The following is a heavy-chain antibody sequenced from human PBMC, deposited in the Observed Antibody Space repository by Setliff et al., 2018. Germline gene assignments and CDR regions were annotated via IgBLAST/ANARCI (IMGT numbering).Heavy chain of an antibody. V-gene: IGHV3-20*04. Sequence: GGSLRLSCAASGFIFDNYGMTWVRQAPGKGLEWVSSTNWSGDITGHADSVKGRVTISRDNAKRSLYLQLNSLRPEDTAFYYCARGVAPIGYCTLGSCQGFDLWGQGTLVTV. CDR2: TNWSGDIT. CDR3: ARGVAPIGYCTLGSCQGFDL. J-gene: IGHJ4*02. D-gene: IGHD2-15*01. CDR1: GFIFDNYG.